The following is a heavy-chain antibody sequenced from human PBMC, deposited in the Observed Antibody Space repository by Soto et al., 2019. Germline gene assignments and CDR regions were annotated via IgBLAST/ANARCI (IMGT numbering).Heavy chain of an antibody. D-gene: IGHD2-2*01. CDR1: GFTFSSYA. Sequence: GGSLRLSCSASGFTFSSYAMHWVRQAPGKGLEYVSAISSNGGTTHYADPVKGRFTISRDTSNNILFLQMNSLRAEDTAIYYCTKDSHWAIISPTHDYWGQGTLVTVSS. V-gene: IGHV3-64*04. CDR3: TKDSHWAIISPTHDY. CDR2: ISSNGGTT. J-gene: IGHJ4*02.